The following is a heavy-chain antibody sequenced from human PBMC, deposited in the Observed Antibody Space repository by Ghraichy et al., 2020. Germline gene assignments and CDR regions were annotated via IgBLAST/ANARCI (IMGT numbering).Heavy chain of an antibody. Sequence: GSLRLSCTVSGGSMNNYYWSWVRRPAGKGLEWIGRIYISGRTDYDPSLKSRATMSVDTSKKQFSLNLRSVTAADTAVYYCARDGGAVAGYGMDVWGQGTTVTVSS. V-gene: IGHV4-4*07. J-gene: IGHJ6*02. CDR3: ARDGGAVAGYGMDV. CDR2: IYISGRT. D-gene: IGHD6-19*01. CDR1: GGSMNNYY.